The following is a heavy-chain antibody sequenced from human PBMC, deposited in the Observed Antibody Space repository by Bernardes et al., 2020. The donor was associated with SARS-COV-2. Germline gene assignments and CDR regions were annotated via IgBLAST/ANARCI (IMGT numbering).Heavy chain of an antibody. CDR3: AREMILWFGEFQSDYYYGMDV. D-gene: IGHD3-10*01. CDR2: IYSGGST. Sequence: GESLRLSCAASGFTVSSNYMSWVRQAPGKGLEWVSVIYSGGSTYYADSVKGRFTISRDNSKNTLYLQMNSLRAEDTAVYYCAREMILWFGEFQSDYYYGMDVWGQGTTVTVSS. CDR1: GFTVSSNY. J-gene: IGHJ6*02. V-gene: IGHV3-53*01.